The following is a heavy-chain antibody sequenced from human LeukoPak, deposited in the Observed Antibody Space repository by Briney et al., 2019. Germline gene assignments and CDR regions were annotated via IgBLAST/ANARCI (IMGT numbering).Heavy chain of an antibody. CDR2: ISSSGSTV. Sequence: GGSLRLSCAASGFTFSDYYMSWIRQAPGKGLEWVSYISSSGSTVYYADSVKGRFTISRDNAKNSLYLQMNSLRAEDTAVYYCARVLLWFDYYMDVWGKGTTVTVSS. D-gene: IGHD3-10*01. CDR3: ARVLLWFDYYMDV. V-gene: IGHV3-11*04. CDR1: GFTFSDYY. J-gene: IGHJ6*03.